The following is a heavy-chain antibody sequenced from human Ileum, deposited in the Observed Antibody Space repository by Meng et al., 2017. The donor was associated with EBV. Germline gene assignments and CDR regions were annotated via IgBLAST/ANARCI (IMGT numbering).Heavy chain of an antibody. CDR1: GYTSTSHV. CDR2: LNSYTGTA. D-gene: IGHD3-16*01. Sequence: VQMLTSGAGVKNLRASVKASAKASGYTSTSHVITWVRQAAGQGLGSIGWLNSYTGTAGYAQKSRGRVTMTRDTSINTAYLEVIGLTSEDTAVYYCARGSGAGGRDWFDPWGQGTLVTVSS. V-gene: IGHV1-8*01. CDR3: ARGSGAGGRDWFDP. J-gene: IGHJ5*02.